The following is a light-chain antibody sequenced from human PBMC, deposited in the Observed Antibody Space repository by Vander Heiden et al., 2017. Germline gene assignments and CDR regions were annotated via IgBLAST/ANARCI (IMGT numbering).Light chain of an antibody. Sequence: DIQMTQSPSTLSASVGDRVTITCRASQSISSWLAWYQQKPGKAPKLLIYKASSLERGVPSRFSGSGSGTEFTLTISSRQPDDFATYYCQQYKSYSPITFGQGTRLEIK. CDR2: KAS. J-gene: IGKJ5*01. CDR3: QQYKSYSPIT. CDR1: QSISSW. V-gene: IGKV1-5*03.